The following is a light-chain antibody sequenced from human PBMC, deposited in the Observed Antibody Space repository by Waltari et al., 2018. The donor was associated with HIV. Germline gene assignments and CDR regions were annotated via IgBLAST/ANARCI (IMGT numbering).Light chain of an antibody. CDR3: QSYDSNLSGL. CDR1: SSNNGAGYV. V-gene: IGLV1-40*01. Sequence: QSELTQPPSVSAAPGQRVTISCTGSSSNNGAGYVVHWYQQVPGRAPKVVIYGNSNRPSGVPDRFSGSKSGSSASLVITGLQSEDEADYYCQSYDSNLSGLFGGGTKLTVL. CDR2: GNS. J-gene: IGLJ2*01.